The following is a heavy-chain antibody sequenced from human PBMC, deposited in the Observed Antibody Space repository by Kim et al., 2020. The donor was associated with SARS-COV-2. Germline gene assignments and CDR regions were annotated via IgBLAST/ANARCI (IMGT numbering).Heavy chain of an antibody. CDR2: IYPGDSDT. CDR1: GYSFTSYW. D-gene: IGHD6-13*01. Sequence: GESLKISCKGSGYSFTSYWIGWVRQMPGKGLEWMGIIYPGDSDTRYSPSFQGQVTISADKSISTAYLQWSSLKASDTAMYYCARGHSSSWYQTHYYYYCMDVWGQGTTVTVSS. V-gene: IGHV5-51*01. J-gene: IGHJ6*02. CDR3: ARGHSSSWYQTHYYYYCMDV.